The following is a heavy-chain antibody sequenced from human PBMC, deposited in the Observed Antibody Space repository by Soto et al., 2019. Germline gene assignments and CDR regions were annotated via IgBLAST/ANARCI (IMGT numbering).Heavy chain of an antibody. CDR3: ARDGWQMVRGVAISGGMDV. D-gene: IGHD3-10*01. V-gene: IGHV4-30-4*01. Sequence: SETLSLTCTVSGGSISSGDYYWSWIRQPPGKGLEWIGYISYSGGAYYNPSLKSRFTISIDTTKNQYSLNRRSVTAADSGVYDCARDGWQMVRGVAISGGMDVWGQGTTVTVSS. J-gene: IGHJ6*02. CDR1: GGSISSGDYY. CDR2: ISYSGGA.